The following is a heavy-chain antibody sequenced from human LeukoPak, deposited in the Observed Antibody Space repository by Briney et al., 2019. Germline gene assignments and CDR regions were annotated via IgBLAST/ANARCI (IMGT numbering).Heavy chain of an antibody. V-gene: IGHV4-59*08. D-gene: IGHD6-19*01. CDR1: GGSISSYY. CDR3: ARNPTYSSGWYGWFDP. CDR2: IYYSGST. Sequence: SETLSLTCTVSGGSISSYYWSWIRQPPGKGLEWIGYIYYSGSTNYNPSLKSRVTISVDTSKNQFSLKLSSATAADTAVYYCARNPTYSSGWYGWFDPWGQGTLVTVSS. J-gene: IGHJ5*02.